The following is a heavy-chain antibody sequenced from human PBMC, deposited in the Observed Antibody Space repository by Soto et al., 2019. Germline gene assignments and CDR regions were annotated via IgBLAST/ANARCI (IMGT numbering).Heavy chain of an antibody. V-gene: IGHV1-2*02. CDR3: ARDFRTYSHGVDV. J-gene: IGHJ6*02. Sequence: ASVKVSCKASGYPFTGPYIYWVRQAPGQGLEWMGWINPSSGGTEFAEKFQGRVTVTRDTSIRTVFLELSSLTSDDTGVYFCARDFRTYSHGVDVWGQGTAVTVSS. CDR2: INPSSGGT. CDR1: GYPFTGPY. D-gene: IGHD4-4*01.